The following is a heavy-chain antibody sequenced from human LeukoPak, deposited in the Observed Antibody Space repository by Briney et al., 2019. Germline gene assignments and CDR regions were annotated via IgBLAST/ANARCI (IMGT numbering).Heavy chain of an antibody. CDR3: AKGGYSYDSSGHNYFDY. J-gene: IGHJ4*02. CDR2: IRYDGSKK. D-gene: IGHD3-22*01. V-gene: IGHV3-30*02. Sequence: GGSLRLSCAAAGFTFSSYGMHWVRQAPGKELEWVAFIRYDGSKKYYADSVKGRFTISRDNSKNTLYLQMNSLRAEDTAVYYCAKGGYSYDSSGHNYFDYWGQGTLVTVSS. CDR1: GFTFSSYG.